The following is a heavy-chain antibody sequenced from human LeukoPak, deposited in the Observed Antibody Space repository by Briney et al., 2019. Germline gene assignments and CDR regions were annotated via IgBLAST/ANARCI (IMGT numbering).Heavy chain of an antibody. CDR2: ISYDGSNK. J-gene: IGHJ4*02. CDR3: AKDDSREPTSFDY. D-gene: IGHD3-22*01. Sequence: PGGSLRLSCAASGFTFSSYGMHWVRQAPGKGLEWVAVISYDGSNKYYADSVKGRFTISRDNSKNTLYLQMNSLRAEDTAVYYCAKDDSREPTSFDYWGQGTLVTVSS. V-gene: IGHV3-30*18. CDR1: GFTFSSYG.